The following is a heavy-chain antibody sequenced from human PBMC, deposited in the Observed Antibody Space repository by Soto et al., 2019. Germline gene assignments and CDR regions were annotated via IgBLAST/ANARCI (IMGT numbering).Heavy chain of an antibody. CDR1: GFTVSSNY. CDR3: AREYYDFWSGYQPPGY. D-gene: IGHD3-3*01. CDR2: IYSGGST. J-gene: IGHJ4*02. Sequence: PGGSLRLSCAASGFTVSSNYMSWVRQAPGKGLEWVSVIYSGGSTYYADSVKGRFTISRDNSKNTLYLQMNSLRAEDTAVYYCAREYYDFWSGYQPPGYWGQGTLVTVSS. V-gene: IGHV3-66*01.